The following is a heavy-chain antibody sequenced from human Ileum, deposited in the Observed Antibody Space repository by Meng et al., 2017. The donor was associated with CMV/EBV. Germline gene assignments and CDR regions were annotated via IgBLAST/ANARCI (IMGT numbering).Heavy chain of an antibody. CDR1: GFTFSSYS. V-gene: IGHV3-48*04. J-gene: IGHJ4*02. D-gene: IGHD6-19*01. Sequence: GESLKISCAASGFTFSSYSMNWVRRAPGKGLEWVSYIRSSSSTIYYADSVKGRFTISRDNAKNSLYLQMNSLRAEDTAVYYCARDLGYSSGPDYWGQGTLVTVSS. CDR2: IRSSSSTI. CDR3: ARDLGYSSGPDY.